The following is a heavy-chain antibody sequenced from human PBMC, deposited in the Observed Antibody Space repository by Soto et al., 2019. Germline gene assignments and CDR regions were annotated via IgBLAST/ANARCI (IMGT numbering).Heavy chain of an antibody. J-gene: IGHJ3*01. CDR3: ARDGHDSQPPDAFDL. Sequence: VHLLESGGDLVQPGGSLRLSCAASGFTFSIYAMSWVRQAPGKGLEWVSTISVSGGRTYYADSVKGRFTISRDNSRSPRDVPINSLRTEVTAVYYCARDGHDSQPPDAFDLWGQGTMVTVSS. CDR2: ISVSGGRT. CDR1: GFTFSIYA. V-gene: IGHV3-23*01. D-gene: IGHD3-22*01.